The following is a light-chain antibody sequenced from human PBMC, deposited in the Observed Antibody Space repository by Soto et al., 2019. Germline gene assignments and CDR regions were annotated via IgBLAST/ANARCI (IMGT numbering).Light chain of an antibody. J-gene: IGKJ4*01. CDR3: QQRSNWPST. V-gene: IGKV3-11*01. Sequence: EIVLTQSPATLSLSPGERAAISCRASQSVSSYLAWYQQKPGQAPRLLIYDASNRATGIPARFSGSGSGTDFTLTISSLEPEDFAVYYCQQRSNWPSTFGGGTKVEIK. CDR1: QSVSSY. CDR2: DAS.